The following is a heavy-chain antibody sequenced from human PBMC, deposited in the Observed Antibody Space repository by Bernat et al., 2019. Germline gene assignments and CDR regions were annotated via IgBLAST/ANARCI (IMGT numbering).Heavy chain of an antibody. D-gene: IGHD3-10*01. CDR3: ARGPLGEPPHDY. V-gene: IGHV3-21*01. J-gene: IGHJ4*02. CDR1: GCTFSRYS. CDR2: ISGGSRYI. Sequence: EVQLVESGGGLVKPGGSLRLSCVGSGCTFSRYSMNWVRQAPGKGLEWVSSISGGSRYIYYADSMKGRFTISRDNAKNSLYLQMDSLRAEDTAVYFCARGPLGEPPHDYWGQGTLVTVSS.